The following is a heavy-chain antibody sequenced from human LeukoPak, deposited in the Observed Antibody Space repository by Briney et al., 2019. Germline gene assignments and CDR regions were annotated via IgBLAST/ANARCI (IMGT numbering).Heavy chain of an antibody. D-gene: IGHD5-24*01. CDR2: FSGSGGST. Sequence: GGTLRLSCAASGFTFSSYGMSWVRQAPGKGLEWVSSFSGSGGSTYYADSVKGRFTISRDNSKNTLYLQMNSLRAEDTAVYYCARAGNYRFDYWGQGTLVTVSS. J-gene: IGHJ4*02. CDR1: GFTFSSYG. CDR3: ARAGNYRFDY. V-gene: IGHV3-23*01.